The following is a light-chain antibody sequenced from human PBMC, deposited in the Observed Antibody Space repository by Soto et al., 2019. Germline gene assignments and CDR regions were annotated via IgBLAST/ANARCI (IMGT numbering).Light chain of an antibody. CDR1: QSVRSN. V-gene: IGKV3-11*01. Sequence: EIVLTQSPATLSLSPGERATLSCRASQSVRSNLAWYQQKPGQAPRLLIYDASNRATGIPSRFSGSGSGTDFTLTISNIEPEDFAVYYCQQRSNWPWTFGQGAKVEIK. J-gene: IGKJ1*01. CDR3: QQRSNWPWT. CDR2: DAS.